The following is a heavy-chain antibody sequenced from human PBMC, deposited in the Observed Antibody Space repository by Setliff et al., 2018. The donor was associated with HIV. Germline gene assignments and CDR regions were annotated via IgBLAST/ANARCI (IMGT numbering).Heavy chain of an antibody. Sequence: SETLSLTCAVYGGSFSGCYWTWIRQPPGKGLEWIGEINNSGSTNYNPSIKSRVTISVDTSKKQFSLKLSSVTAADTAVYYCARGAQPSLWFGELLSHFDYMDVWGKGTTVTVSS. V-gene: IGHV4-34*01. CDR2: INNSGST. CDR3: ARGAQPSLWFGELLSHFDYMDV. J-gene: IGHJ6*03. CDR1: GGSFSGCY. D-gene: IGHD3-10*01.